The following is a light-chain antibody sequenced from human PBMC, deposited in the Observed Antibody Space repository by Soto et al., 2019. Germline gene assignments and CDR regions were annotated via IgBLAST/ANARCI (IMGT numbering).Light chain of an antibody. CDR1: QSVLYSPNNKNY. Sequence: DIVMTQSPDSLAVSLGERATINCKSSQSVLYSPNNKNYLAWYQQKPGQPPKLLIYWASTRESGVPDRFSGGELGTDFTLTISSLQAEDVSFDYCQQYHSAPQSFGQGTKVEIK. CDR3: QQYHSAPQS. V-gene: IGKV4-1*01. CDR2: WAS. J-gene: IGKJ1*01.